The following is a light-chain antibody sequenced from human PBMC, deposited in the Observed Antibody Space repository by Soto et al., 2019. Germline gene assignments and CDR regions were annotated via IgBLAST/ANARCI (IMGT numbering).Light chain of an antibody. CDR3: QQSSRTPWP. CDR2: AAS. CDR1: QTISSY. Sequence: DIQMTQSPASLSASVGDRVTITCRASQTISSYLNWYQKKPGKAPTLLIYAASTLQSGVPSRFSGSRSGTDFTLPISSLQPEDFASYYCQQSSRTPWPFGRGTKVEIK. J-gene: IGKJ4*02. V-gene: IGKV1-39*01.